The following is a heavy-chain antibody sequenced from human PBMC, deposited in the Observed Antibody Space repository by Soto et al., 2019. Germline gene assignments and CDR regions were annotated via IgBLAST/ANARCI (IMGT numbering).Heavy chain of an antibody. CDR2: IYHSGST. J-gene: IGHJ4*02. CDR3: ARLFYDILPEY. CDR1: GYSISSGYY. D-gene: IGHD3-9*01. V-gene: IGHV4-38-2*01. Sequence: PWETLSLTCAFSGYSISSGYYWGWIRQPPGKGLEWIGSIYHSGSTYYNPSLKSRVTISVDTSKNQFSLKLSPVTAADTAVYYCARLFYDILPEYLGQGTLVTVSS.